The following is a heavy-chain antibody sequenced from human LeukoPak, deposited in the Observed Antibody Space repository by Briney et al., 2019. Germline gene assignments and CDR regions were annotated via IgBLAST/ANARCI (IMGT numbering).Heavy chain of an antibody. V-gene: IGHV4-39*07. CDR3: ARGGRTQLWLSDY. Sequence: SETLSLTCIVSGASISNSDHHWGWIRQPPGKGLEWIGSIYYSGSTYYNPSLKSRVTISVDTSKNQFSLKLSSVTAADTAVYYCARGGRTQLWLSDYWGQGTLVTVSS. D-gene: IGHD5-18*01. CDR1: GASISNSDHH. J-gene: IGHJ4*02. CDR2: IYYSGST.